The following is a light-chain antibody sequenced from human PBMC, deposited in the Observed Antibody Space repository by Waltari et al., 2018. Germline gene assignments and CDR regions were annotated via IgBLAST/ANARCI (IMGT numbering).Light chain of an antibody. CDR3: QQYYSTPYS. CDR1: QSLLYSSNNQNY. J-gene: IGKJ2*03. CDR2: WAS. V-gene: IGKV4-1*01. Sequence: DIVMTQSPDSLAVSLGARVTFNCKSSQSLLYSSNNQNYLAWYQQKPGQAPKLLIYWASTRESGVPNRFSGSGSGTDFTLTISGLQTEDVAVYYCQQYYSTPYSFGQGTKVEIK.